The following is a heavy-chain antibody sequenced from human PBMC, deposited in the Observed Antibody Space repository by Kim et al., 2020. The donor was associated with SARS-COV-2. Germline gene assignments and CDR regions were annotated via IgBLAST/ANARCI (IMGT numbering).Heavy chain of an antibody. CDR2: ISSNGGST. CDR3: VKGSFFHVLRYFDDGGGIDY. J-gene: IGHJ4*02. V-gene: IGHV3-64D*09. D-gene: IGHD3-9*01. Sequence: GGSLRLSCSASGFTFSSYAMHWVRQAPGKGLEYVSAISSNGGSTYYADSVKGRFTISRDNSKNTLYLQMSSLRAEDTAEYYCVKGSFFHVLRYFDDGGGIDYWGQGTLVTVSS. CDR1: GFTFSSYA.